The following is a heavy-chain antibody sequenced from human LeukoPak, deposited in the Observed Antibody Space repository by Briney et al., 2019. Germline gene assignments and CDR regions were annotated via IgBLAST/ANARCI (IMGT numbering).Heavy chain of an antibody. V-gene: IGHV3-30*02. Sequence: GGSLRLSCAASGLTFSSYGMHWVRQAPGKGLEWVAFIRYDGSNKYYADSVKGRFTISRDNSKNTLYLQMNSLRAEDTAVYYCARDQGYYNILTGSIDYWGQGTLVTVSS. CDR1: GLTFSSYG. J-gene: IGHJ4*02. CDR3: ARDQGYYNILTGSIDY. D-gene: IGHD3-9*01. CDR2: IRYDGSNK.